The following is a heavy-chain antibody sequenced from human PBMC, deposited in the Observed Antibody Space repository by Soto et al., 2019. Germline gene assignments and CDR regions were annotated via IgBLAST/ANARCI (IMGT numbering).Heavy chain of an antibody. Sequence: QMQLVESGGGLVEPGGSLRLSCEASGFTFSNHYMSWIRQAPGKGLEWVSYISRSGSTIYYADSVRGRFTISRDNSKNSLDLQMDSLRAEDTAMYYCGRDPELWDENVATRPSTYYYGMDVWGQGTTVTVSS. V-gene: IGHV3-11*01. CDR3: GRDPELWDENVATRPSTYYYGMDV. CDR2: ISRSGSTI. CDR1: GFTFSNHY. J-gene: IGHJ6*02. D-gene: IGHD3-16*01.